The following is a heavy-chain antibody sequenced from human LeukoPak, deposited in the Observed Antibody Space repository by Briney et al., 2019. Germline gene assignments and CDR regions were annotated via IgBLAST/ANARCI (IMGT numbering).Heavy chain of an antibody. CDR2: INHSGST. CDR1: GGSFGGYY. CDR3: ARGLHIAVAGNWFDP. D-gene: IGHD6-19*01. Sequence: SETLSLTCAVYGGSFGGYYWSWIRQPPGKGLEWIGEINHSGSTNYNPSLKSRVTISVDTSKNQFSLKLSSVTAADTAVYYCARGLHIAVAGNWFDPWGQGTLVTVSS. J-gene: IGHJ5*02. V-gene: IGHV4-34*01.